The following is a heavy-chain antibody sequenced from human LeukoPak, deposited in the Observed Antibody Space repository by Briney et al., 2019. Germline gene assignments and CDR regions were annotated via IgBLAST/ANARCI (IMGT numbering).Heavy chain of an antibody. D-gene: IGHD6-13*01. CDR1: GFTFSSYE. V-gene: IGHV3-48*03. CDR2: ISSSGSTI. J-gene: IGHJ6*03. CDR3: ARGVSSSWRDYYMDV. Sequence: GGSLRLSCAASGFTFSSYEMNWVRQAPGKGLEWVSYISSSGSTIYYADSVKGRFTISRDNAKNSLYLQMNSLRAEDTAVYYCARGVSSSWRDYYMDVWGKGTTVTVSS.